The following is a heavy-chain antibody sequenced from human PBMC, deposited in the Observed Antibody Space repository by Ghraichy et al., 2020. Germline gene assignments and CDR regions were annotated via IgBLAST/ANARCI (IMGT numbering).Heavy chain of an antibody. CDR1: GGSISSYY. Sequence: QTLSLTCTVSGGSISSYYWSWIWQPAGKGLEWIGRIDTSGSTNYNPSLKSRVTMSVDTSKNQFSLKLSSVTAADTAVYYCARDYGYGLAYWGQGTLVTVSS. CDR2: IDTSGST. D-gene: IGHD5-18*01. V-gene: IGHV4-4*07. J-gene: IGHJ4*02. CDR3: ARDYGYGLAY.